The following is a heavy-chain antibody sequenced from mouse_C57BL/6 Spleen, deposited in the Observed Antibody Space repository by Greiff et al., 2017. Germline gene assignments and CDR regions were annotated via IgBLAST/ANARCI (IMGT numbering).Heavy chain of an antibody. V-gene: IGHV1-81*01. Sequence: VQLQQSGAELARPGASVKLSCKASGYTFTSYGISWVKQRTGQGLEWIGEMDPRSGNTYYNEKLKGKDTLTADKSASTEYMELRSQTSEDSAVYCCTGGCTGALYYYAMDYWGQGTSVTVSS. CDR3: TGGCTGALYYYAMDY. CDR1: GYTFTSYG. J-gene: IGHJ4*01. CDR2: MDPRSGNT. D-gene: IGHD4-1*01.